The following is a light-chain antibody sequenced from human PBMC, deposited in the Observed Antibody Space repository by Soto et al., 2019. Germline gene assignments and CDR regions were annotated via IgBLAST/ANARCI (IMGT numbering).Light chain of an antibody. Sequence: ETVLTQSPGTLSLSPGERANLSCRASQTIRSNYLAWYRQTPGQAPRLLIYGASNRATGIADRFSGSGSGTDFTLIISRLEPEDFALYYCQQYGSSPWTSGQGTKVEIK. J-gene: IGKJ1*01. CDR3: QQYGSSPWT. CDR1: QTIRSNY. CDR2: GAS. V-gene: IGKV3-20*01.